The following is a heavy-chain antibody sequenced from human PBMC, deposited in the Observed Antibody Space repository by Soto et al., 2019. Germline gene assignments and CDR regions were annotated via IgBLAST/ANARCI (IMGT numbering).Heavy chain of an antibody. V-gene: IGHV4-39*07. Sequence: SETLSLTCTVSGGSLSSSSYYWGWTRQPPGKELEWIGRIYYSGSTYYNPSLKSRVTISVDTSKNQFSLKLSSVTAADTAVYYWARVVVPAAMYYYYYYMDVWGKGTTVTVSS. D-gene: IGHD2-2*01. CDR3: ARVVVPAAMYYYYYYMDV. CDR1: GGSLSSSSYY. J-gene: IGHJ6*03. CDR2: IYYSGST.